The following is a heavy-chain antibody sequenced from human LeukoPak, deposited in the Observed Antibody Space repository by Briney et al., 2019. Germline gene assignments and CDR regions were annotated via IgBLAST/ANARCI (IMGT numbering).Heavy chain of an antibody. CDR2: ISSSSSYI. V-gene: IGHV3-21*01. Sequence: PGGSLRLSCAASGFTFSSYSMNWVRQAPGKGLEWVSSISSSSSYIYYADSVKGRFTISRDNAKNSLYLQMNSLRAEDTAVYYCARGRDYVWGSYRYTGRAPGNYYGMDVWGQGTTVTVSS. J-gene: IGHJ6*02. D-gene: IGHD3-16*02. CDR3: ARGRDYVWGSYRYTGRAPGNYYGMDV. CDR1: GFTFSSYS.